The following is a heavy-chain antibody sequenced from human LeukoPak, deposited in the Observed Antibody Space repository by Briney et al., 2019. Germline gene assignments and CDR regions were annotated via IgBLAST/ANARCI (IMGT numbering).Heavy chain of an antibody. CDR2: MNPNSGNT. J-gene: IGHJ4*02. Sequence: EASVKVSCKASGCTFTSYDINWVRQATGQGLEWMGWMNPNSGNTGYAQKFQGRVTMTRNTSISTAYMELSSLRSEDTAVYYCARVLRRGSGSPSGYWGQGTLVTVSS. CDR1: GCTFTSYD. CDR3: ARVLRRGSGSPSGY. D-gene: IGHD1-26*01. V-gene: IGHV1-8*01.